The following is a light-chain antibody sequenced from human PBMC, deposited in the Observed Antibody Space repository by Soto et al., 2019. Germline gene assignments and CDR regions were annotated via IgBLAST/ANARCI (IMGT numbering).Light chain of an antibody. J-gene: IGKJ1*01. CDR2: GAS. CDR3: QQYGSSLTWT. V-gene: IGKV3-20*01. Sequence: EIVLTQSPGTLSLSPGERATLSCRASQSVSSSYLAWYQQKPGQAPGLLIYGASSRATGIPDRFSGSGSGTDFTLTISRLEPEDFAVYYCQQYGSSLTWTFGQGTKV. CDR1: QSVSSSY.